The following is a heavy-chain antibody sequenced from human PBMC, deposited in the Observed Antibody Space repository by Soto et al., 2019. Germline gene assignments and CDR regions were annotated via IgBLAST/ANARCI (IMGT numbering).Heavy chain of an antibody. Sequence: ASLKVSXKASGYTFTSYGISWVRQAPGQGLXXXXXXXXXXGXTNYAQKLQGRVTMTTDTSTSTAYMELRSLRSDDTDVYYCAVVGYDAFDIWGQGTMVTVSS. V-gene: IGHV1-18*01. CDR1: GYTFTSYG. CDR2: XXXXXGXT. J-gene: IGHJ3*02. D-gene: IGHD1-26*01. CDR3: AVVGYDAFDI.